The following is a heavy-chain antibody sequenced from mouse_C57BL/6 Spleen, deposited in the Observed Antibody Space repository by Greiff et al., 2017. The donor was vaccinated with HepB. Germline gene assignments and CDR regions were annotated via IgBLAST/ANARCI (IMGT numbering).Heavy chain of an antibody. CDR3: ANWDYAMDY. D-gene: IGHD4-1*01. CDR2: IDPSDSYT. Sequence: QVQLKQSGAELVKPGASVKLSCKASGYTFTSYWMRWVKQRPGQGLEWIGEIDPSDSYTNYNQKFKGKATLTVDTSSSTAYMQLSSLTSEDSAVYYCANWDYAMDYWGQGTSVTVSS. V-gene: IGHV1-50*01. CDR1: GYTFTSYW. J-gene: IGHJ4*01.